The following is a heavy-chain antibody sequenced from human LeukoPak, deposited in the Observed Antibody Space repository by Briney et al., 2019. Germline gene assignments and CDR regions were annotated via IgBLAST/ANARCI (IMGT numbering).Heavy chain of an antibody. D-gene: IGHD6-19*01. J-gene: IGHJ4*02. CDR3: ARDRIRSIAVAGTGLIDY. CDR2: INPNSGGT. CDR1: GYTFTIYY. Sequence: ASVKVSFTASGYTFTIYYMNWVRQAPGQGLEWMGWINPNSGGTNYAQKFQGRVTMTRDTSISTAYMELSRLRSDDTAVYYCARDRIRSIAVAGTGLIDYWGQGTLVTVSS. V-gene: IGHV1-2*02.